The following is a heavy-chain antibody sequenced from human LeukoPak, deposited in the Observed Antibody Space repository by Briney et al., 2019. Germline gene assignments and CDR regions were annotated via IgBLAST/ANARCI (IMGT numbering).Heavy chain of an antibody. J-gene: IGHJ4*02. CDR3: AREMDSSSSYFDY. V-gene: IGHV3-7*01. Sequence: PGGSLRLSCAASGFTFSSYWMSWVRQAPGKGLEWVANIKQDGSEKHYVDSVKGRFTISRDNAKNSLYLQTNSLRAEDTAVYYCAREMDSSSSYFDYWGQGTLVTVSS. CDR2: IKQDGSEK. CDR1: GFTFSSYW. D-gene: IGHD6-6*01.